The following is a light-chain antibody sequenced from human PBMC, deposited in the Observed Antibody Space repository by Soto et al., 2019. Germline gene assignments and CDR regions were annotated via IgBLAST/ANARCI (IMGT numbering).Light chain of an antibody. V-gene: IGLV2-11*01. J-gene: IGLJ3*02. CDR2: DVT. Sequence: QSVLTQPRSVSGSPGQSVTISCTGTSSDVGGYNYVSWYQQHPGKAPQLMIYDVTKRPSGVPDRFSGSKSGNTASLTISGLQAEDEADYYCCSYAGSYTFVFGGGTKVTGL. CDR3: CSYAGSYTFV. CDR1: SSDVGGYNY.